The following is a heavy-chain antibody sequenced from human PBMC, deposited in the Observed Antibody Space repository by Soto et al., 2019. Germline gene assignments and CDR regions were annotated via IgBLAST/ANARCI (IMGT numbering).Heavy chain of an antibody. CDR3: ASLVYDSSGYRPG. CDR1: GGSISSSSYY. J-gene: IGHJ4*02. D-gene: IGHD3-22*01. Sequence: QLQLQESGPGLVKPSETLSLTCTVSGGSISSSSYYWGWIRLPPGKGLEWPGRIDYSGSTYYNPSLKSRVTXSXDPXKNQFSLKLSSVTAADTAVYYCASLVYDSSGYRPGWGQGTLVTVSS. V-gene: IGHV4-39*01. CDR2: IDYSGST.